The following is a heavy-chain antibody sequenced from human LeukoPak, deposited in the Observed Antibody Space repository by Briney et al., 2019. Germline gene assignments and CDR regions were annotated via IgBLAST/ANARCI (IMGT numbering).Heavy chain of an antibody. CDR1: GFTFSNYA. CDR3: AKEQWLV. CDR2: VNYNGDST. V-gene: IGHV3-23*01. Sequence: GGSLRLSCAASGFTFSNYAMSWVRQSPGKGLEWVSAVNYNGDSTYYADSVKGRFTISRDNFKNTLYLQMNTLRAEDTAIYYCAKEQWLVWGQGTLVTVSS. J-gene: IGHJ4*02. D-gene: IGHD6-19*01.